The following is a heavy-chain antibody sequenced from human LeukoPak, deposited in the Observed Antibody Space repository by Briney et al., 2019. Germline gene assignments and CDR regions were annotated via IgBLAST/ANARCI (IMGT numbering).Heavy chain of an antibody. Sequence: SETLSLTCTVSGGPISSYYWSWIRQPPGKGLEWIGYIYYSGSTNYNPSLKSRVTISVDTSKNQFSLKLSSVTAADTAVYYCARHSTSDWNYWFDPWGQGTLVTVSS. CDR3: ARHSTSDWNYWFDP. CDR1: GGPISSYY. J-gene: IGHJ5*02. CDR2: IYYSGST. V-gene: IGHV4-59*08. D-gene: IGHD1-7*01.